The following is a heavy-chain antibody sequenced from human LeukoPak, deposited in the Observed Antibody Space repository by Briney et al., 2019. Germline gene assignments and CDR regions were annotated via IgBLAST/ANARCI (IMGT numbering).Heavy chain of an antibody. CDR1: GGTFSSYA. CDR2: IIPIFGTA. D-gene: IGHD3-10*01. V-gene: IGHV1-69*13. J-gene: IGHJ4*02. CDR3: AIKDYYGSGSYGDY. Sequence: SSVKVSCMSSGGTFSSYAISWVRQPPGQGLEGMGGIIPIFGTANYAQKFQGRVTITANETTSTAYMELSSLRSEDTAVYYCAIKDYYGSGSYGDYWGQGTLVTVSS.